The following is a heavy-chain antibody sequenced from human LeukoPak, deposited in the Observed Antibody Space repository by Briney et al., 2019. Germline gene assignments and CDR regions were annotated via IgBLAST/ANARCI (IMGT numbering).Heavy chain of an antibody. V-gene: IGHV3-7*01. Sequence: GGPLRLSCAASGFTFSSYWMSWVRQAPGKGLEWVANIKQDGSEKYYVDSVKGRFTISRDNAKNSLYLQMNSLRAEDTAVYYCARNGRSAWYYYYGMDVWGQGTTVTVSS. CDR2: IKQDGSEK. D-gene: IGHD1-26*01. J-gene: IGHJ6*02. CDR1: GFTFSSYW. CDR3: ARNGRSAWYYYYGMDV.